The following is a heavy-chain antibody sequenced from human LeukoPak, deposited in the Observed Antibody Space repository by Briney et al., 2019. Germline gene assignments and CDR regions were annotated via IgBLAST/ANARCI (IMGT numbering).Heavy chain of an antibody. CDR3: ARGGQRVRGDQFDY. J-gene: IGHJ4*02. D-gene: IGHD3-10*01. CDR2: TNPNSGGT. V-gene: IGHV1-2*02. Sequence: GASVKVSCKASGYTFTGYYMHWVRQAPGQGLEWMGWTNPNSGGTNYAQKFQGRVTMTRDTSISTAYMELSRLRSDDTAVYYCARGGQRVRGDQFDYWGQGTLVTVSS. CDR1: GYTFTGYY.